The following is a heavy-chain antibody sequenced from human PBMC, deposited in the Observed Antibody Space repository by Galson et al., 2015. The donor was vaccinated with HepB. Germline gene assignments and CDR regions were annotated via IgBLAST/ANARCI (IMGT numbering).Heavy chain of an antibody. Sequence: SVKVSCKASGYTFNRYGITWVRQAPGQGLEWMGWISTHNNSTNYAQKLQGRLSMTTDTSTSTAYMELRSLRSDDTAVYYCGRGSSWFDPWGQGTLVSVSS. J-gene: IGHJ5*02. CDR3: GRGSSWFDP. V-gene: IGHV1-18*01. D-gene: IGHD6-6*01. CDR1: GYTFNRYG. CDR2: ISTHNNST.